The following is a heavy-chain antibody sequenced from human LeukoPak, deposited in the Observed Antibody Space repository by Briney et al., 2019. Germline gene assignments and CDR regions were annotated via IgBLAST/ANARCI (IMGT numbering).Heavy chain of an antibody. CDR1: GYSFTSYW. D-gene: IGHD6-19*01. CDR2: IYPGDSTS. J-gene: IGHJ4*02. Sequence: GESLKISCKGPGYSFTSYWSSCVRQLPGKGLEWLGIIYPGDSTSTYSPSFQAQLPISATKPISPAYLQWSTLHARDSALDAVARQEDSGWYSYWGQGTLVTVSS. CDR3: ARQEDSGWYSY. V-gene: IGHV5-51*01.